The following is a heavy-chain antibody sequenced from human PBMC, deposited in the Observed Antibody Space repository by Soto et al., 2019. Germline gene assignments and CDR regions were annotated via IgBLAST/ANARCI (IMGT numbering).Heavy chain of an antibody. CDR3: ARVIRRGYSGYDLFDP. CDR2: IVVGSGNT. Sequence: SVKVSCKASGFTFTSSAMQWVRQARGQRLEWIGWIVVGSGNTNYAQKFQERVTITRDMSTSTAYMELSSLRSEDTAVYYCARVIRRGYSGYDLFDPWGQGTLVTVSS. CDR1: GFTFTSSA. J-gene: IGHJ5*02. V-gene: IGHV1-58*02. D-gene: IGHD5-12*01.